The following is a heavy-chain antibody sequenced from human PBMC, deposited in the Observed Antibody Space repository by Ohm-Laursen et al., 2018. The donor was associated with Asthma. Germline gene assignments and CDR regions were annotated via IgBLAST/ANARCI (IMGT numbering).Heavy chain of an antibody. V-gene: IGHV4-30-2*01. Sequence: PSETLSLTCVVSGGSISSGGYSWSWIRQPPGKGLEWIGYIYHSGSTYYNPSLKSRVTISVDRSKNQFSLKLSSVTAADTAVYYCARVITYYYDSSGQYNWFDPWGQGTLVTVSS. CDR3: ARVITYYYDSSGQYNWFDP. D-gene: IGHD3-22*01. CDR2: IYHSGST. J-gene: IGHJ5*02. CDR1: GGSISSGGYS.